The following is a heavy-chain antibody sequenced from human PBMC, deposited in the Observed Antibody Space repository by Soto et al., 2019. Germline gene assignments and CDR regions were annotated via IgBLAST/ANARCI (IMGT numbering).Heavy chain of an antibody. J-gene: IGHJ4*02. CDR2: IYYSGST. Sequence: TSETLSLTCTVSGGSISSYYWSWIRQPPGKGLEWIGYIYYSGSTNYNPSLKSRVTISVDTSKNQFSLKLSSVTAADTAVYYCARTPTVTKVLDYWGQGTLVTVSS. CDR1: GGSISSYY. CDR3: ARTPTVTKVLDY. D-gene: IGHD4-4*01. V-gene: IGHV4-59*08.